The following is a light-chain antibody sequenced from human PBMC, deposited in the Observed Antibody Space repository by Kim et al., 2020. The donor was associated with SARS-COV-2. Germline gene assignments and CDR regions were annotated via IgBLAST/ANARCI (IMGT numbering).Light chain of an antibody. Sequence: VSLSSGRVSDGSCDNYVQWYHPRPGVVPTPVIYEDDQRPSGLSARFSCSIDNSSNSASLTISGLRTEDEADYYCQSYNRDNVLFGGGTQLTVL. CDR2: EDD. CDR3: QSYNRDNVL. V-gene: IGLV6-57*03. J-gene: IGLJ2*01. CDR1: SDGSCDNY.